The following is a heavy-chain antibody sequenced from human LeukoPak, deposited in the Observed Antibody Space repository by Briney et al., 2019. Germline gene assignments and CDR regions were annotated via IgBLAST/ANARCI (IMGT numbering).Heavy chain of an antibody. D-gene: IGHD3-22*01. CDR2: IIPIFGTA. CDR1: GGTFSSYA. V-gene: IGHV1-69*06. Sequence: SVKVSCKASGGTFSSYAISWVRQAPGQGLEWMGGIIPIFGTANYAQKFQGRVTITADKSTSTAYMELSSLRSEDTAVYYCARDSDYYDSSAPDWFDPWGQGTLVTVSS. J-gene: IGHJ5*02. CDR3: ARDSDYYDSSAPDWFDP.